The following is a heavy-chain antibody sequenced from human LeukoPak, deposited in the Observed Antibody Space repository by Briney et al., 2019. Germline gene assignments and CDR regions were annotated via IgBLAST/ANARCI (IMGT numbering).Heavy chain of an antibody. CDR2: IKPDGSEK. Sequence: GSLRLSCAASGLTFSSYWMSWVRQALGKGLEWVANIKPDGSEKYCVDSVKGRFTISRDNAKNSLYLQMNSLRAEDTAVYYCARDTYYDFWSGYYSGGLDYWGQGTLVTVSS. J-gene: IGHJ4*02. CDR3: ARDTYYDFWSGYYSGGLDY. V-gene: IGHV3-7*01. D-gene: IGHD3-3*01. CDR1: GLTFSSYW.